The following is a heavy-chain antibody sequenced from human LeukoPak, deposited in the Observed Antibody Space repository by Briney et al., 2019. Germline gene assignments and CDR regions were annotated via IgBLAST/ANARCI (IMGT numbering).Heavy chain of an antibody. CDR3: AGRIVGATIPPKAFDI. Sequence: ASVKVSCKASGGTFSSYAISWVRQAPGQRLEWMGRIIPIFGTANYAQKFQGRVTITTDESTSTAYMELSSLRSEGTAVYYCAGRIVGATIPPKAFDIWERGTMVTVSS. CDR2: IIPIFGTA. V-gene: IGHV1-69*05. D-gene: IGHD1-26*01. CDR1: GGTFSSYA. J-gene: IGHJ3*02.